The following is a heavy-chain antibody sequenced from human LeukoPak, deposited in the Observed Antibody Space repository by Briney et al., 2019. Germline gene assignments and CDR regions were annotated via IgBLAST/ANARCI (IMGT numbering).Heavy chain of an antibody. D-gene: IGHD3-22*01. CDR3: ARQSGYYAQPFDY. Sequence: ASVKVSCKASGFTFTSSAVQWVRQARGQRLEWIGWIVVGSGNTNYAQKFQKRVTITRDMSTSTAYMELSSLRSEDTAVYYCARQSGYYAQPFDYWGQGTLVTVSS. J-gene: IGHJ4*02. V-gene: IGHV1-58*01. CDR2: IVVGSGNT. CDR1: GFTFTSSA.